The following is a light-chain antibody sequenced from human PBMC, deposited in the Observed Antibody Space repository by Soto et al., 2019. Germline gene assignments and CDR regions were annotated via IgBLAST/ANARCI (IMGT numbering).Light chain of an antibody. J-gene: IGKJ5*01. CDR1: QSVSSSY. CDR2: GAS. CDR3: QHYGSSPGT. Sequence: EVVLTQSPGTLSLSSGDRATLSCRASQSVSSSYLAWYQHKPGQAPRLLIFGASNRATGIPDRCSGRGAGTDFTLTISRLEPEDFAVYYCQHYGSSPGTFGQGTRLEIK. V-gene: IGKV3-20*01.